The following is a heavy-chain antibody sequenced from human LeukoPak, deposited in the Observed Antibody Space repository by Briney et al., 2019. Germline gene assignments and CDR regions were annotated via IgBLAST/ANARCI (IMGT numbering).Heavy chain of an antibody. Sequence: GGSLRLSCAASGFTFSSYSMNWVRQAPGKGLEWVSFISSSSSYIYYADSMKGRFTISRDNAKNSLYLQMNSLRAEDTAVYYCASQTPRRLPIAVADYFDYWGQGTLVTVSS. D-gene: IGHD6-19*01. CDR1: GFTFSSYS. V-gene: IGHV3-21*01. CDR2: ISSSSSYI. J-gene: IGHJ4*02. CDR3: ASQTPRRLPIAVADYFDY.